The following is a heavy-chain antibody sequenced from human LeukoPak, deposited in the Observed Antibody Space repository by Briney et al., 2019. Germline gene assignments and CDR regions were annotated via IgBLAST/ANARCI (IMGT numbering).Heavy chain of an antibody. CDR3: ARSGSGWSPHPGWFDP. Sequence: GESLKISCKGSGYSFTSYWIGWVRQMPGKGLEWMGIIYPGDSDTRYSPSFQGQVTISADKSISTAYLQWSSLKASDTAMYYCARSGSGWSPHPGWFDPWGQGTLVTVSS. CDR2: IYPGDSDT. V-gene: IGHV5-51*01. J-gene: IGHJ5*02. D-gene: IGHD6-19*01. CDR1: GYSFTSYW.